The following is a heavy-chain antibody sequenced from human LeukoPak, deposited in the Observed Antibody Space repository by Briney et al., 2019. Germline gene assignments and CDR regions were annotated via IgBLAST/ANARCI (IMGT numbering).Heavy chain of an antibody. CDR1: GFTFSSYW. D-gene: IGHD6-19*01. Sequence: PGGSLRLSCAASGFTFSSYWMSWVRQAPGKGLEWVANIKQDGSEKYYVDSVKGRFTISRDNAKNSLYLQMNSLRAEDTAVYYCARDLPIAVAGDTATHYSMDVWGQGTTVTVSS. J-gene: IGHJ6*02. CDR3: ARDLPIAVAGDTATHYSMDV. CDR2: IKQDGSEK. V-gene: IGHV3-7*01.